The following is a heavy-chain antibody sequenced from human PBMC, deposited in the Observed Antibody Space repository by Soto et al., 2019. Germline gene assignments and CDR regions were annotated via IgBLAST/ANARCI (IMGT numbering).Heavy chain of an antibody. D-gene: IGHD3-3*01. J-gene: IGHJ6*02. Sequence: QVQLVESGGGLVKAGGSLRLSCAASGFIFSDYYMTWIRQAPGKGLEWLSCSSNRDRSTYYADSVKDRFVVSKDNAKNLVYLQMNSLRAEDTAVYFCERDWKIEKFGVISMSKGLDVWGQGTTVTVSS. CDR1: GFIFSDYY. CDR3: ERDWKIEKFGVISMSKGLDV. V-gene: IGHV3-11*01. CDR2: SSNRDRST.